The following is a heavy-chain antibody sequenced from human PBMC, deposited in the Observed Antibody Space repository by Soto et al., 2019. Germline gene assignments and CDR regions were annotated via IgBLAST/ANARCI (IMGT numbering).Heavy chain of an antibody. CDR1: GYTFTSYA. Sequence: ASVKVSCKASGYTFTSYAMHWVRQAPGQRLEWMGWINPNSGGTKYVQKFQGRVTMTRDTSISTVYLELSRLRSDDTAVYYCARGWGIAAPGPNWFDPWGQGTLVTVSS. J-gene: IGHJ5*02. CDR2: INPNSGGT. V-gene: IGHV1-2*02. D-gene: IGHD6-13*01. CDR3: ARGWGIAAPGPNWFDP.